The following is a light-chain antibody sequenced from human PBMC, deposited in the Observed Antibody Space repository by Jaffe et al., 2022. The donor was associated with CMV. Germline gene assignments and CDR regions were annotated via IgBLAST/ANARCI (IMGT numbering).Light chain of an antibody. CDR2: GAS. V-gene: IGKV3-20*01. CDR3: QQYGTSRGT. CDR1: QSVRNRY. J-gene: IGKJ2*01. Sequence: EIVLTQSPGTLSLSPGERATLSCRASQSVRNRYLAWYQQKHGQAPRLLIYGASNRATGIPDRFSGSGSGTDFSLTISRLEPEDSAVYYCQQYGTSRGTFGQGTKLDIK.